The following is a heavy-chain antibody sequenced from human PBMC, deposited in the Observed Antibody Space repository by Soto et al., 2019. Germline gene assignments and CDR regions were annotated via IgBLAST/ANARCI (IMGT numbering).Heavy chain of an antibody. V-gene: IGHV4-31*03. CDR1: GGSISSGGYY. CDR3: ARVSYGSGSYYPN. CDR2: IYYSGST. Sequence: QVQLQESGPGLVKPSQTLSLTCTVSGGSISSGGYYWIWIRQHPGKGLEWIGYIYYSGSTYYNPSLESRVTISVDTTKNQFSLKLSSVTAAETAVYYCARVSYGSGSYYPNWGQGTLVTVSS. D-gene: IGHD3-10*01. J-gene: IGHJ4*02.